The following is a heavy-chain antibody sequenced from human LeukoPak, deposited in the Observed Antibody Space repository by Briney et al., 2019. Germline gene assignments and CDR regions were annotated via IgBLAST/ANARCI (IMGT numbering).Heavy chain of an antibody. CDR1: GDSVSRSDSY. D-gene: IGHD3-22*01. J-gene: IGHJ1*01. Sequence: KPSETLSLTCSVSGDSVSRSDSYWDWIRQPPGEGLGWIGTIYYSGTTYYSPSLRSRVTMSVDPSNNQFSLNLRSVTAADTALYYCARRRYYDGSGYLEWGQGTLLSVSS. V-gene: IGHV4-39*01. CDR2: IYYSGTT. CDR3: ARRRYYDGSGYLE.